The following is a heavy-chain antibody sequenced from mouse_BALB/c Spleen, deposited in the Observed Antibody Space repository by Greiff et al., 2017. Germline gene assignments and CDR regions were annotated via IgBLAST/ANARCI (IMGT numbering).Heavy chain of an antibody. V-gene: IGHV3-8*02. CDR1: GDSITSGY. J-gene: IGHJ4*01. CDR3: ARYFDYDDVFYAMDY. Sequence: EVKLQESGPSLVKPSQTLSLTCSVTGDSITSGYWNWIRKFPGNKLEYMGYISYSGSTYYNPSLKSRISITRDTSKNQYYLQLNSVTTEDTATYYCARYFDYDDVFYAMDYWGQGTSVTVSS. CDR2: ISYSGST. D-gene: IGHD2-4*01.